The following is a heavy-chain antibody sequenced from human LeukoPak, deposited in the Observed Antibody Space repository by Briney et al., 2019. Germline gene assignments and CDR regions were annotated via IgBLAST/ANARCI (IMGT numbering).Heavy chain of an antibody. V-gene: IGHV1-46*03. CDR1: GYTFTSYY. D-gene: IGHD5-12*01. Sequence: ASVKVSCKASGYTFTSYYMHWVRQAPGQGLEWMGIINPSGGSTSYAQKFQGRVTMTRDTSKSTVYLELSSLSSEDTAVYYCARADPLAQDWYFDLWGRGTLVTVSS. J-gene: IGHJ2*01. CDR2: INPSGGST. CDR3: ARADPLAQDWYFDL.